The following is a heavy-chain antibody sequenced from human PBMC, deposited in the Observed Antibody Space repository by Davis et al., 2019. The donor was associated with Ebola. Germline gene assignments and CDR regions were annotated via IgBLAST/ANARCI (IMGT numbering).Heavy chain of an antibody. CDR2: INTNTGHP. D-gene: IGHD6-6*01. CDR3: AVPMSSSTAFDI. Sequence: ASVKVSCKASGYSFTTYAINWVRQAPGQGPEWMGWINTNTGHPIYAQGFTGRLVFSLDTSVNTAYMQINRLKDDDTAVYYCAVPMSSSTAFDIWGQGTMVTVS. J-gene: IGHJ3*02. V-gene: IGHV7-4-1*02. CDR1: GYSFTTYA.